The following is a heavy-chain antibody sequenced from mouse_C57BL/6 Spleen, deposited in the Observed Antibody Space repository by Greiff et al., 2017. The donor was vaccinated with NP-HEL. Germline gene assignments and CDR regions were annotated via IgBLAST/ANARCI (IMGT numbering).Heavy chain of an antibody. CDR1: GYTFTSYG. D-gene: IGHD2-4*01. CDR2: IYPRSGNT. Sequence: VQLQQSGAELARPGASVKLSCKASGYTFTSYGISWVKQRTGQGLEWIGEIYPRSGNTYYNEKFKGKATLTADKSSSTANMELRSLTSEDSAVYFCARYRGDYDRGVDYWGQGTTLTVSS. V-gene: IGHV1-81*01. CDR3: ARYRGDYDRGVDY. J-gene: IGHJ2*01.